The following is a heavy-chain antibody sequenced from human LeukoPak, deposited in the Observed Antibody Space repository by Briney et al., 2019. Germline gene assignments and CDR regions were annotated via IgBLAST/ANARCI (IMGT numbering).Heavy chain of an antibody. CDR1: GYTFTSYD. D-gene: IGHD6-6*01. Sequence: ASVKVSCKASGYTFTSYDINWVRQATGQGLEWMGWMNPNSGNTGYAQKFQGRVTMTRNTSISTAYMELSSLRSEDTAVYYCARDIAARLSNYYYYMDVWGKGTTVTVSS. CDR3: ARDIAARLSNYYYYMDV. J-gene: IGHJ6*03. CDR2: MNPNSGNT. V-gene: IGHV1-8*01.